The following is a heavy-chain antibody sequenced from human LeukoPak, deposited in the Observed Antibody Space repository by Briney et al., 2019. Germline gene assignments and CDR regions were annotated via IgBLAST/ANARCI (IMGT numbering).Heavy chain of an antibody. V-gene: IGHV4-59*01. CDR1: GGSIGSYY. Sequence: PSETLSLTCTVSGGSIGSYYWSWIRQPPGKGLEWIGHISYSGSTNYNPSLKSRVTISVDTSKNQFSLKLSSVTAADTAVYYRARGGGGYALNWFDPWGQGTLVTVSS. CDR2: ISYSGST. D-gene: IGHD5-12*01. J-gene: IGHJ5*02. CDR3: ARGGGGYALNWFDP.